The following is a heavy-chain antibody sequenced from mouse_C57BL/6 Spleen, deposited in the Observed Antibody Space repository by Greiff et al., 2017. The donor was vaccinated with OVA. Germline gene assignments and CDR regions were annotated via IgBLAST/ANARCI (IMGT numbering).Heavy chain of an antibody. V-gene: IGHV3-6*01. CDR1: GYSITSGYY. D-gene: IGHD2-4*01. J-gene: IGHJ4*01. Sequence: EVKLQESGPGLVKPSQSLSLTCSVTGYSITSGYYWNWIRQFPGNKLEWMGYISYDGSNNYNPSLKNRISITRDTSKNQFFLKLNSVTTEDTATYYCAREGVYYDFYAMDYWGQGTSVTVSS. CDR2: ISYDGSN. CDR3: AREGVYYDFYAMDY.